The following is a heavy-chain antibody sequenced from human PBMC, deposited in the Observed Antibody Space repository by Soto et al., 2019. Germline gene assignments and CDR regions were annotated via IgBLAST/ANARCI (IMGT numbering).Heavy chain of an antibody. V-gene: IGHV1-46*01. D-gene: IGHD2-15*01. Sequence: ASVKVSCKASGYTFTSYYMHWLRQAPGQGLEWMGIINPSGGSTSYAQKFQGRVTMTRDTSTSTVYMELSRLRSEDTAVYYCARMVVVAGFDYWGQGTLVTVSS. CDR3: ARMVVVAGFDY. J-gene: IGHJ4*02. CDR1: GYTFTSYY. CDR2: INPSGGST.